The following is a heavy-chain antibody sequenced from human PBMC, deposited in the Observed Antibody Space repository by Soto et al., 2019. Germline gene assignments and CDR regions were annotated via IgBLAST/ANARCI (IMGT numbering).Heavy chain of an antibody. CDR2: ISAYNGNT. CDR1: GSTFTSYV. Sequence: ASVQVSCQASGSTFTSYVNSSMLQAPVQVLMLMGWISAYNGNTNYAQKLQGRVTMTTGTSTSTAYMELRSLRSDDTAVYYCARDQGNGRVITMIVGDPYYFDYWGQGTLVTVSS. CDR3: ARDQGNGRVITMIVGDPYYFDY. J-gene: IGHJ4*02. V-gene: IGHV1-18*04. D-gene: IGHD3-22*01.